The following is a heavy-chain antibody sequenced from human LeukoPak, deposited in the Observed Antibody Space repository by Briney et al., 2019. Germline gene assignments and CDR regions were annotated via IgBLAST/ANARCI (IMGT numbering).Heavy chain of an antibody. CDR2: SSSTGSCT. D-gene: IGHD2-21*02. V-gene: IGHV3-11*03. CDR1: GYMLNVYY. CDR3: ARKLGGAQCGGDCFFDH. Sequence: GQSLRLSCQGSGYMLNVYYMSWFRLAQAKGMELLGYSSSTGSCTTYADSVRGRFTISRDNSKNLLFLQMNSLRAEDTAVYYCARKLGGAQCGGDCFFDHWGQGTRVAVSS. J-gene: IGHJ4*03.